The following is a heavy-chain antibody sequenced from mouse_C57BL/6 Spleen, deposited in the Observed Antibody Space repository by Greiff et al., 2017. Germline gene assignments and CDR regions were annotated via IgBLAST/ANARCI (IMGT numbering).Heavy chain of an antibody. D-gene: IGHD1-2*01. V-gene: IGHV1-64*01. CDR2: IHPNSGST. CDR3: ARGTTAPNYYAMDY. Sequence: QVQLQQPGAELVKPGASVKLSCKASGYTFTSYWMHWVKQRPGPGLEWIGMIHPNSGSTNYNEKFKSKATLTVDKASSTAYMQLSSLTSEDSAVYYCARGTTAPNYYAMDYWGQGTSVTVSS. CDR1: GYTFTSYW. J-gene: IGHJ4*01.